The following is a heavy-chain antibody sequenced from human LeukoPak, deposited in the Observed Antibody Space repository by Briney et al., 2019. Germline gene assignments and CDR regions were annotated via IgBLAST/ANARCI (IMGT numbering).Heavy chain of an antibody. CDR1: GGSISSYY. CDR2: IYTSGST. V-gene: IGHV4-4*07. Sequence: SETLSLTCTVSGGSISSYYWSWIRQPAGKGLEWIGRIYTSGSTNYNPSLKSRVTMSVDTSKNQFSLKLSSVTAADTAVYYCAKDLFDLYYGSGSYFDYWGQGTLVTVSS. J-gene: IGHJ4*02. CDR3: AKDLFDLYYGSGSYFDY. D-gene: IGHD3-10*01.